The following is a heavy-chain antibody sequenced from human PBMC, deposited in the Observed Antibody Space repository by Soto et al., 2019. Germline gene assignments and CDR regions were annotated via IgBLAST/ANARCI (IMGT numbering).Heavy chain of an antibody. CDR2: ISYDGSNK. D-gene: IGHD2-2*01. CDR1: GFTFSSYA. Sequence: QVQLVESGGGMVQPGRSLRLSCAASGFTFSSYAMHWVRQAPGKGLEWVAVISYDGSNKYYADSVKGRFTISRDNSKNTLYLQMNSLRAEDTAVYYCARDLGDIVLVPAATPRYYYGMDVWGQGTTVTVSS. CDR3: ARDLGDIVLVPAATPRYYYGMDV. J-gene: IGHJ6*02. V-gene: IGHV3-30-3*01.